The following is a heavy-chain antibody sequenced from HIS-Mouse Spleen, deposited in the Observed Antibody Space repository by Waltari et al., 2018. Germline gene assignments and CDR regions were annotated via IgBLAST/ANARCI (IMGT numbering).Heavy chain of an antibody. CDR2: IYSCSST. J-gene: IGHJ3*02. Sequence: EVQLVETGGGLIQPGGSLSLSCEASGFTVSSNYMSWVRQAPGKGPEWVSVIYSCSSTDCADSVKGRVTIARDKSKNTLYLQMNSRRAEDTAVYYCARGGVAGMDRDAFDIWGQGTMVTVSS. CDR1: GFTVSSNY. CDR3: ARGGVAGMDRDAFDI. D-gene: IGHD6-19*01. V-gene: IGHV3-53*02.